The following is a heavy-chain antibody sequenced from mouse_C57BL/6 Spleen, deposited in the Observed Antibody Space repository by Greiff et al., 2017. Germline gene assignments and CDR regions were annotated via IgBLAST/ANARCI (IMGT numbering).Heavy chain of an antibody. V-gene: IGHV1-15*01. Sequence: VKLQQSGAELVRPGASVTLSCKASGYTFTDYEMHWVKQTPVHGLEWIGAIDPETGGTAYNQKFKGKAILTADKSSSTAYMELRSLTSEDSAVYYCTRGYDGGDFDYWGQGTTLTVSS. CDR2: IDPETGGT. CDR1: GYTFTDYE. J-gene: IGHJ2*01. D-gene: IGHD2-3*01. CDR3: TRGYDGGDFDY.